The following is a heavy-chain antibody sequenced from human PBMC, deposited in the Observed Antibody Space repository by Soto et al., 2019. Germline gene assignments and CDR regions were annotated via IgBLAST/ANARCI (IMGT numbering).Heavy chain of an antibody. CDR3: AKDPREGYCSSTSCYTSDY. CDR1: GFTFSSYA. V-gene: IGHV3-23*01. D-gene: IGHD2-2*02. J-gene: IGHJ4*02. Sequence: GGSLRLSCAASGFTFSSYAMSWVRQAPGKGLEWVSAISGSGGSTYYEDSVKGRFTLARDNSKNTRYVQMNSMRAEATALYYCAKDPREGYCSSTSCYTSDYWGQGTLVTVSS. CDR2: ISGSGGST.